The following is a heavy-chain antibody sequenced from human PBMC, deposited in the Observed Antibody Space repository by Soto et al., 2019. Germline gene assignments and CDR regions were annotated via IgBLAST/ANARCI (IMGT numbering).Heavy chain of an antibody. V-gene: IGHV4-34*01. Sequence: SETLSLTCAVYGGSFSGYYWSWIRQPPGKGLEWIGEINHSGSTNYNPSLKSRVTISVDTSKNQFSLKLSSVTAADTAVYYCARGNGADSTSWYSYYYYYYGMDVWGQGTTVTVSS. CDR3: ARGNGADSTSWYSYYYYYYGMDV. CDR1: GGSFSGYY. CDR2: INHSGST. J-gene: IGHJ6*02. D-gene: IGHD6-13*01.